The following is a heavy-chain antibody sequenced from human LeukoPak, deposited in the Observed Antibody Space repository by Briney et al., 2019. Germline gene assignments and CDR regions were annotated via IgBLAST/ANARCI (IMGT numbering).Heavy chain of an antibody. Sequence: SEPLSLPCAVYGGSFSGYYWSWIRQPPGKGLEWIGEINHSGSTNYNPSLKSRVTISVDTSKNQFSLKLSSVTAADTAVYYCARADCGYCSSTGCYKCFRYYYYMDVWGKGTTVTVSS. CDR1: GGSFSGYY. D-gene: IGHD2-2*02. CDR3: ARADCGYCSSTGCYKCFRYYYYMDV. CDR2: INHSGST. J-gene: IGHJ6*03. V-gene: IGHV4-34*01.